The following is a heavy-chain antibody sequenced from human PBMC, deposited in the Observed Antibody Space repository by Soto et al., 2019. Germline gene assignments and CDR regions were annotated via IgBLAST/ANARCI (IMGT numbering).Heavy chain of an antibody. D-gene: IGHD2-21*01. Sequence: PSETLSLTCTVSGGSVSSGSYYWSWIRQPPGKGLEWIGFIYNSGSTNYKPSLKSRVTISVDTSKNQFSLKLNSVTAADTAVYYCARDWAYSPFDHWGQGTLVTVSS. CDR2: IYNSGST. CDR3: ARDWAYSPFDH. J-gene: IGHJ4*02. V-gene: IGHV4-61*01. CDR1: GGSVSSGSYY.